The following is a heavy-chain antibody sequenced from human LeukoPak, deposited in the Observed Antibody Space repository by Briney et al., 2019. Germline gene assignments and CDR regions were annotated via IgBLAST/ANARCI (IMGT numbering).Heavy chain of an antibody. V-gene: IGHV3-7*01. J-gene: IGHJ4*02. CDR1: GFTFSSYW. Sequence: PGGSLRLSCAASGFTFSSYWMSWVRQAPGKGLEWVANTNQDGSERNYMDSVGGRFTVSRDNVQNSLYLQMNSLRVEDTAIYYCARDYYAIFDYWGQGVLVTVSS. D-gene: IGHD3-10*01. CDR2: TNQDGSER. CDR3: ARDYYAIFDY.